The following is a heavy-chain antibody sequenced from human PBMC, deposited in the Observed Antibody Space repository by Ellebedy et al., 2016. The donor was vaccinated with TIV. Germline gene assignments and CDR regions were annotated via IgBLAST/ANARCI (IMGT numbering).Heavy chain of an antibody. V-gene: IGHV3-11*01. J-gene: IGHJ5*02. Sequence: GGSLRLSCAASGFTFSDFYMSWIRQAPGKGLECVSYISSSGGTIYYADSVRGRFTISRANAKNSLYLQMNSLRAEDTAVYYCARDTRFIDQQHNWFDPWGQGTLVTVSS. D-gene: IGHD6-13*01. CDR1: GFTFSDFY. CDR2: ISSSGGTI. CDR3: ARDTRFIDQQHNWFDP.